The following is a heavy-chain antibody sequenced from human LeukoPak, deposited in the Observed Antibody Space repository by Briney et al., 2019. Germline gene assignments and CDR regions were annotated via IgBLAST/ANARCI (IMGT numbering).Heavy chain of an antibody. Sequence: SETLSLTCTVSGGSISSYYWSWIRQPPGKGLEWIGYISYSGSTKYNPSLKSRVTISLDTSKNQFSLKLSTVTTADTAIYYCARSVIYGDPRPLGYWGQGARVTVSS. CDR2: ISYSGST. J-gene: IGHJ4*02. CDR3: ARSVIYGDPRPLGY. V-gene: IGHV4-59*01. CDR1: GGSISSYY. D-gene: IGHD4-17*01.